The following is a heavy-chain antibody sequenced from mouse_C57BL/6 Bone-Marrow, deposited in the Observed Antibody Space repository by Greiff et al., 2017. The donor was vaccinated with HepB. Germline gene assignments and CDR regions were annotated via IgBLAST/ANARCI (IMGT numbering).Heavy chain of an antibody. J-gene: IGHJ1*03. Sequence: EVQLQQSGAELVKPGASVKLSCTASGFNIKDYYMHWVKQRTEQGLEWIGRIDPEDGETKYAPKFQGKATITADTSSNTAYLKLSSLTAEDTAVYYCAPYYSGSSYSPYFDVWGTGTTVTVSS. CDR1: GFNIKDYY. D-gene: IGHD1-1*01. CDR3: APYYSGSSYSPYFDV. V-gene: IGHV14-2*01. CDR2: IDPEDGET.